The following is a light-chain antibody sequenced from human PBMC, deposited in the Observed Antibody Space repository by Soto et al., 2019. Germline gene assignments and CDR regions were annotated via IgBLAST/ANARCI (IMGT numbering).Light chain of an antibody. CDR2: DAS. Sequence: EIVLTQSPAILSVSPGERATLSCRASQSVGNSLAWYQKKPGQPPRLLFYDASTRAAGIPARFSGSGSGTEFTLTVSSLQSEDFAVYYCQQYNIWLTFGGGTKVEIK. J-gene: IGKJ4*01. CDR3: QQYNIWLT. V-gene: IGKV3-15*01. CDR1: QSVGNS.